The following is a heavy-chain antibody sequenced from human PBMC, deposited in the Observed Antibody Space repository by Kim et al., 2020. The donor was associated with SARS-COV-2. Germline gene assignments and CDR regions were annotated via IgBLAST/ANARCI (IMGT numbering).Heavy chain of an antibody. CDR3: ARVTTYYYGSGSFS. CDR1: GGSISSGGYY. CDR2: IYYSGST. J-gene: IGHJ5*02. Sequence: SETLSLTCTVSGGSISSGGYYWSWIRQHPGKGLEWIGYIYYSGSTYYNPSLKSRVTISVDTSKNQFSLKLSSVTAADTAVYYCARVTTYYYGSGSFSWGQGTLVTVSS. D-gene: IGHD3-10*01. V-gene: IGHV4-31*03.